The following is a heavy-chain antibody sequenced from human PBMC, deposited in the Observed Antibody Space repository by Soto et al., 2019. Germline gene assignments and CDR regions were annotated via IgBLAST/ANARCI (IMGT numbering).Heavy chain of an antibody. V-gene: IGHV3-30-3*01. CDR3: ARVWSSSFMEADYYYYGMDV. D-gene: IGHD6-6*01. Sequence: GSLRLSCAASGFTFSSYAMHWVRQAPGKGLEWVAVISYDGSNKYYADSVKGRFTISRDNSKNTLYLQMNSLRAEDTAVYYCARVWSSSFMEADYYYYGMDVWGQGTTVTVSS. J-gene: IGHJ6*02. CDR1: GFTFSSYA. CDR2: ISYDGSNK.